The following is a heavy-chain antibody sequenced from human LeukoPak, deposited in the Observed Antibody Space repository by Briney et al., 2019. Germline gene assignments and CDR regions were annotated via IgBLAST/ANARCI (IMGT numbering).Heavy chain of an antibody. CDR3: ARDLWHDYGDYFDY. CDR2: IHYSGST. V-gene: IGHV4-59*01. D-gene: IGHD4-17*01. Sequence: SETLSLTCTVSGGSISSYYWSWIRQPPGKGLEWIGYIHYSGSTHYNPSLKSRVTVSVDTSKNQVSLKLRSVTAADTAVYYCARDLWHDYGDYFDYWGQGTLVTVSS. J-gene: IGHJ4*02. CDR1: GGSISSYY.